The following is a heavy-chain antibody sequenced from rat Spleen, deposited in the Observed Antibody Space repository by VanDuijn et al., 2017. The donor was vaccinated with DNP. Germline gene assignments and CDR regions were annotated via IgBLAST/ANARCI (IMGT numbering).Heavy chain of an antibody. CDR1: GFTFSDYN. V-gene: IGHV5S10*01. CDR2: IIYDGSRT. CDR3: ATRDYYTGPYNSFAH. J-gene: IGHJ3*01. Sequence: EVQLVESGGGLVQPGRSLKLSCAASGFTFSDYNMAWVRQAPKKGLEWVAAIIYDGSRTYYRDSVQGRFTISRDNAKDTLYLQMDSLRSEDPATYYCATRDYYTGPYNSFAHWGQGTLVTVSS. D-gene: IGHD1-6*01.